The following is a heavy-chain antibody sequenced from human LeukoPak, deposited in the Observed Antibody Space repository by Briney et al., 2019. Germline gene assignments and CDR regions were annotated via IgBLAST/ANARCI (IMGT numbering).Heavy chain of an antibody. V-gene: IGHV1-2*02. CDR3: ARPSRYDSSGYDFDY. D-gene: IGHD3-22*01. CDR2: INPNSGGT. CDR1: GYTFTGYY. J-gene: IGHJ4*02. Sequence: GASVKVSCKASGYTFTGYYMHWVRQAPGQGLGWVGWINPNSGGTNYAQKFQGRVTMTRDTSISTAYMELSRLRSDDTAVYYCARPSRYDSSGYDFDYWGQGTLVTVSS.